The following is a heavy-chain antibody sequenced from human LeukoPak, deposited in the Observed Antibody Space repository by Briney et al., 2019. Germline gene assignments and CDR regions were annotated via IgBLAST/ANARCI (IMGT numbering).Heavy chain of an antibody. CDR3: ARDDALGDNALDI. D-gene: IGHD3-16*01. CDR1: GFTFSSYG. CDR2: IMNDGSQE. J-gene: IGHJ3*02. V-gene: IGHV3-33*01. Sequence: GGSLRLSCAASGFTFSSYGMHWVRQAPGKGLEWVAVIMNDGSQEKYADSVKGRFTISRDNSKNTLFLQMNSLRAEDTAVYYCARDDALGDNALDIWGQGTMVTVSS.